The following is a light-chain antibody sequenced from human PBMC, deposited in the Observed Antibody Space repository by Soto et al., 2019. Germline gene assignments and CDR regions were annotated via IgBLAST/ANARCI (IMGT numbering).Light chain of an antibody. CDR2: GAS. J-gene: IGKJ1*01. Sequence: EIVLTQSPGTLSLSPGERATLSCRASQSVSNSYLAWYQQKPRQAPRLLIYGASSRATGIPDRFSGSGSGTDFTLTISRLEPEDFAVYYCQQYGSSPPWTFGQGTKVDIK. CDR3: QQYGSSPPWT. CDR1: QSVSNSY. V-gene: IGKV3-20*01.